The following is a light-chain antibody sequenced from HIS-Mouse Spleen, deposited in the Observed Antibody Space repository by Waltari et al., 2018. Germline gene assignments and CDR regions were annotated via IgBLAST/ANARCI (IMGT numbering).Light chain of an antibody. CDR2: KVS. Sequence: DIVMTQTPLSSPVTLGQPASISCRSSQSLVHSDVNTYLSWLQQRPGQPPRLLIYKVSDRFCGVPYRFSGSGAGTGFTLKISRVEAEDVGVYYCMQATQFRVTFGPGTKVDIK. J-gene: IGKJ3*01. CDR1: QSLVHSDVNTY. CDR3: MQATQFRVT. V-gene: IGKV2-24*01.